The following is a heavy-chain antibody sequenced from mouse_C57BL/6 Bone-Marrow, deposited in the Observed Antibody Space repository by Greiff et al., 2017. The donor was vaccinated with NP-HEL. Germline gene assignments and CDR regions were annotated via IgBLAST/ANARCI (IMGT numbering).Heavy chain of an antibody. D-gene: IGHD2-1*01. CDR2: ISNLAYSI. CDR3: ARHYYGNYYYAMDY. J-gene: IGHJ4*01. CDR1: GFTFSDYG. V-gene: IGHV5-15*01. Sequence: EVQLVESGGGLVQPGGSLKLSCAASGFTFSDYGMAWVRQAPRKGPEWVAFISNLAYSIYYADTVTGRFTISRENAKNTLYLDRSSLSSEDTAMYYCARHYYGNYYYAMDYWGQGTSVTVSS.